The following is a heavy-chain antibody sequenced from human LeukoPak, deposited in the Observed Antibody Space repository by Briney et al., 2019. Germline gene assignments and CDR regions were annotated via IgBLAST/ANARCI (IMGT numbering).Heavy chain of an antibody. V-gene: IGHV3-23*01. Sequence: PGGSLRLSCAASGFTFSSYAMSWVRQAPGKGLEWVSAISGSGGSAYYADSVKGRFTISRDNSKNTLYLQMNSLRAEDTAVYYCAKDSPYDSSGYYFDYWGQGTLVTVSS. CDR2: ISGSGGSA. CDR3: AKDSPYDSSGYYFDY. CDR1: GFTFSSYA. J-gene: IGHJ4*02. D-gene: IGHD3-22*01.